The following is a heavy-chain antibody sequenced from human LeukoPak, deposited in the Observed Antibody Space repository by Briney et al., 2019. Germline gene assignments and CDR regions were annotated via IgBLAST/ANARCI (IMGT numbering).Heavy chain of an antibody. Sequence: GGSLRLSCAASGFTVSSNYMSWVRQAPGKGLEWVAVISYDGSNKYYADSVKGRFTISRDNSKNTLYLQMNSLRAEDTAVYYCARDDAFDIWGQGTMVTVSS. CDR2: ISYDGSNK. J-gene: IGHJ3*02. CDR1: GFTVSSNY. CDR3: ARDDAFDI. V-gene: IGHV3-30-3*01.